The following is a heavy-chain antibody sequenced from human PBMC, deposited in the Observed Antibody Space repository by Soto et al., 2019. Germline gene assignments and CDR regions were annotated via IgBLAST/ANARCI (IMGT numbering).Heavy chain of an antibody. V-gene: IGHV4-59*01. CDR1: GVSISNYY. J-gene: IGHJ5*02. CDR2: IYYSGST. Sequence: SETLSLTCTVSGVSISNYYWSWIRQPPGKGLEWIGYIYYSGSTNYSPSLKSRVTMSVDRSKNQFSLNLNSVTAADTAVYYCARRLEEAWFDPWGQGTLVTVSS. D-gene: IGHD1-1*01. CDR3: ARRLEEAWFDP.